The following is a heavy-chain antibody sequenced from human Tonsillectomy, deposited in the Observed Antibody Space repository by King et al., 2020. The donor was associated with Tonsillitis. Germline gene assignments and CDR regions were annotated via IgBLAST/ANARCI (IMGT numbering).Heavy chain of an antibody. D-gene: IGHD5-12*01. J-gene: IGHJ4*02. CDR3: ARGDRYSGYDSLDY. V-gene: IGHV1-2*02. CDR2: THPNVGGP. CDR1: GYTFTGHY. Sequence: VQLVESGAEVKKPGASVKVSCKATGYTFTGHYMHGVRQTPVQGLELMGWTHPNVGGPKLSQRFQGRVTMTRDTSISTAHMELSRLRSDDTAVYYCARGDRYSGYDSLDYWGQGTLVTVSS.